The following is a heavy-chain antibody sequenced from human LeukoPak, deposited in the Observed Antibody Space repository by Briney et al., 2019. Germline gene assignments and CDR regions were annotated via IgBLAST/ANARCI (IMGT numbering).Heavy chain of an antibody. CDR1: GGTFSNYA. CDR2: IIPIFSTA. CDR3: AVNYVWGSYRYSYFDY. D-gene: IGHD3-16*02. V-gene: IGHV1-69*05. Sequence: GSSVKVSCKASGGTFSNYAISWVRQAPGQGLEWMGRIIPIFSTANYAQKFQGRVTITTDESTSTAYMELSSLRSEDTAVYYCAVNYVWGSYRYSYFDYWGQGTLVTVSS. J-gene: IGHJ4*02.